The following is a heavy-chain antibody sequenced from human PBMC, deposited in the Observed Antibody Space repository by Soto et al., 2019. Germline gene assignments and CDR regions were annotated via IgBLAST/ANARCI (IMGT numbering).Heavy chain of an antibody. J-gene: IGHJ6*02. V-gene: IGHV3-33*01. CDR3: ARDGGYSSGWYPYYYGMDV. D-gene: IGHD6-19*01. CDR2: IWYDGSNK. Sequence: QVQLVESGGGVDQPGRSLRLSCAASGFTFSSYGMHWVRQAPGKGLEWVAVIWYDGSNKYYADSVKGRFTISRDNSKNTLYLQMNTLRAEDTAVYYCARDGGYSSGWYPYYYGMDVWGQGTTVTVSS. CDR1: GFTFSSYG.